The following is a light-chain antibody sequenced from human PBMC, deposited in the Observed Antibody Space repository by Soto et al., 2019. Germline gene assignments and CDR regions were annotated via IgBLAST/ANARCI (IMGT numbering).Light chain of an antibody. Sequence: SALTQPASVSGPPAQSITISCTGTSSDLGTYNYVSWYQQYPDKAPQLIIYDVRNRPAEVSDRFSGSKSGDTASLLISGVQAEDEDDYFCFSSSTKISRHVLGTGSKVTV. J-gene: IGLJ1*01. CDR2: DVR. V-gene: IGLV2-14*03. CDR1: SSDLGTYNY. CDR3: FSSSTKISRHV.